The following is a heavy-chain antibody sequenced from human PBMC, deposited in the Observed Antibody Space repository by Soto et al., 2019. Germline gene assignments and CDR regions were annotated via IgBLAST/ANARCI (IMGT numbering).Heavy chain of an antibody. V-gene: IGHV1-3*01. Sequence: QVQLVQSGAEVKKPGASVKVSCKASGYTFTSYAMHWVRQAPGQRLEWMGWINAGNGNTKYSQKFQGRVTITRDTSASTAYMELSSLRSEDTAVYYCARAISGLSGPYYYGMDVWGQGTTVTASS. J-gene: IGHJ6*02. CDR1: GYTFTSYA. CDR2: INAGNGNT. D-gene: IGHD6-19*01. CDR3: ARAISGLSGPYYYGMDV.